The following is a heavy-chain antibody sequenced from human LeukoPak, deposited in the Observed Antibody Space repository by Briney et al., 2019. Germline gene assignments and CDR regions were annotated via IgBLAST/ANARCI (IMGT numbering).Heavy chain of an antibody. CDR1: GYSFTNGW. CDR2: SYPGNSDA. CDR3: AREGAVRESYFRH. V-gene: IGHV5-51*01. D-gene: IGHD4-17*01. Sequence: GESLKISWKGSGYSFTNGWIGWVRQLPGKGLGWMAISYPGNSDARYSPSFQGQVTTSADKSISTAYLQWSSLKASDTAMYYCAREGAVRESYFRHWGQGTLVTVSS. J-gene: IGHJ1*01.